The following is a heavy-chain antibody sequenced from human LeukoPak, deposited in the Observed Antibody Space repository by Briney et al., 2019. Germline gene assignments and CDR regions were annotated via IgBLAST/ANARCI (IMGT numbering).Heavy chain of an antibody. CDR2: ISERGGST. V-gene: IGHV3-23*01. D-gene: IGHD3-10*01. Sequence: PGGSLRLSCVVSGISLSNYAMTWVRQAPGKGLEWVSYISERGGSTTYADSVKGRFTISRDTSLNTLYLQMNNQRAEDTAVYFCAKRGVVIRGILVIGYHQEAYHYDFWGQGVLVTVSS. CDR3: AKRGVVIRGILVIGYHQEAYHYDF. J-gene: IGHJ4*02. CDR1: GISLSNYA.